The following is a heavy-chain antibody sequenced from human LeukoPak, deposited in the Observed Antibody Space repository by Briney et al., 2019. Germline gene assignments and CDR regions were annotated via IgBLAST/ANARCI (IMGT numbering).Heavy chain of an antibody. V-gene: IGHV3-11*01. J-gene: IGHJ6*02. D-gene: IGHD3-22*01. Sequence: PGGSLRLSCAASGFTFSDYYMSWIRQAPGKGLEWVSYISSSGSTIYYADSVKGRFTISRDNAKNSLYLQMNSLRAEDTAVYYCARSYDSSGYYRPVYGMDVWGQGTTVTVSS. CDR1: GFTFSDYY. CDR3: ARSYDSSGYYRPVYGMDV. CDR2: ISSSGSTI.